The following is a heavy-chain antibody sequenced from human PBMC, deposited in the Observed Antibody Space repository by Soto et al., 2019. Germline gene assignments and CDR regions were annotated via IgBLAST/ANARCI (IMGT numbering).Heavy chain of an antibody. CDR3: ARDRTYSSSLRYYYYGMDV. CDR1: GYTFTGYY. D-gene: IGHD6-6*01. CDR2: INPNSGGT. Sequence: ASGKVSCKASGYTFTGYYMHWVRQAPGQGLEWMGWINPNSGGTNYAQKFQGRVTMTRDTSISTAYMELSRLRSDDTAVYYCARDRTYSSSLRYYYYGMDVWGQGTTVTVSS. J-gene: IGHJ6*02. V-gene: IGHV1-2*02.